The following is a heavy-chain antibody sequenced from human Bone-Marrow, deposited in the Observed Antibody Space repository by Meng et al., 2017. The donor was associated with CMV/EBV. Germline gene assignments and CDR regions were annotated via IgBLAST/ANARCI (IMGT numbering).Heavy chain of an antibody. D-gene: IGHD2-2*01. J-gene: IGHJ5*02. CDR3: ARVCSSTSCDP. CDR1: GYTFTGYY. V-gene: IGHV1-2*02. Sequence: GGSLRLSCAASGYTFTGYYMHWVRQAPGQGLEWMGWINPNSGGTNYAQKFQGRVTMTRDTSISTAYMELSRLRSDDTAVYYCARVCSSTSCDPWGQGTLVTVSS. CDR2: INPNSGGT.